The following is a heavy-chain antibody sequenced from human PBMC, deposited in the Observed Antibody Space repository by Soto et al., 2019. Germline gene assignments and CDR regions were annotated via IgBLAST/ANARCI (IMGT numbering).Heavy chain of an antibody. CDR3: AKDLPYLEQQLVLDAFDI. CDR1: GFTFSSYA. CDR2: ISGSGGST. Sequence: GGSLRLSCAASGFTFSSYAMSWVRQAPGKGLEWVSAISGSGGSTYYADSVKGRFTISRDNSKNTLYLQMNSLRAEDTAVYYCAKDLPYLEQQLVLDAFDIWGQGTMVTVS. D-gene: IGHD6-13*01. J-gene: IGHJ3*02. V-gene: IGHV3-23*01.